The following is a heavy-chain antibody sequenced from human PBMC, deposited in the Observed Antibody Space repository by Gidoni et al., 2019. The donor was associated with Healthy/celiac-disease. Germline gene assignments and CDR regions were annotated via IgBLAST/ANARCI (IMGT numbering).Heavy chain of an antibody. Sequence: QVQLQESGPGLVQPSETLSLTCAVSGYSISSGYYWGWIRQPPGKGLEWIGSIYRSGNTYYNPSLKSRVTISVDTSKNQFSLKLSSVTAADTAVYYCARLGYCSGGSCYSTDYWGQGTLVTVSS. CDR1: GYSISSGYY. CDR2: IYRSGNT. D-gene: IGHD2-15*01. CDR3: ARLGYCSGGSCYSTDY. J-gene: IGHJ4*02. V-gene: IGHV4-38-2*01.